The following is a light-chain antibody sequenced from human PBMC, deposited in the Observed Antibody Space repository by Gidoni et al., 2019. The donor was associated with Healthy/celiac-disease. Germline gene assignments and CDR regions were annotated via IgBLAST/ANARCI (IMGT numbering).Light chain of an antibody. V-gene: IGLV3-1*01. CDR3: QAWDSSTAMV. Sequence: SSELTQPPSVSVSPGQTASITCSGDKLGDKYACWYQQKPGQSPVLVIYQDSKRPSGIPERFSGSNSGNTATLTISGTQAMEEADYYCQAWDSSTAMVFGGGTKLTVL. CDR2: QDS. J-gene: IGLJ2*01. CDR1: KLGDKY.